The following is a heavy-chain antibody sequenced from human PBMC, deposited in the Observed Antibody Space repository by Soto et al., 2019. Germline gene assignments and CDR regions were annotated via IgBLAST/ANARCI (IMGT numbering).Heavy chain of an antibody. V-gene: IGHV4-34*01. CDR2: INHSGST. CDR1: GGSFSGYQ. Sequence: SETLSLTCAVYGGSFSGYQWTWIRQPPGTGLEWIGEINHSGSTNYNPSLKSRVTISVDTSKNQFSLKLTSVTAADTAVYYCASDKITGLFDYWGQGTLVTVSS. J-gene: IGHJ4*02. D-gene: IGHD2-8*02. CDR3: ASDKITGLFDY.